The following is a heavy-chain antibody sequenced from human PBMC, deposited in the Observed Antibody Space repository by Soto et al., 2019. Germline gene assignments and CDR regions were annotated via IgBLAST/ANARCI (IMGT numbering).Heavy chain of an antibody. V-gene: IGHV1-18*01. Sequence: ASVNVSCKASGYTFTSHGISWVRQAPGQGLEWMGWISAYKGRTDYAQKVQGRVTMTTDTSTSTAYMELRSLRSDDTAVYYCARGVINDAFDIWGQGTMVTVSS. CDR2: ISAYKGRT. J-gene: IGHJ3*02. CDR1: GYTFTSHG. CDR3: ARGVINDAFDI.